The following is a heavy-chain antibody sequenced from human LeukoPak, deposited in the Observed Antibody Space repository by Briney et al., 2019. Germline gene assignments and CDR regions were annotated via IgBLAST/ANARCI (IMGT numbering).Heavy chain of an antibody. J-gene: IGHJ4*02. V-gene: IGHV3-21*01. Sequence: GGSLRLSCAASGFTVSSNYMSWVRQAPGKGLEWVSSISGSSSYIYYADSVKGRLTISRDNAKNSLYLQMNSLRAEDTAMYYCARGSGSSSWYNSIDYWGQGTLVTVSS. CDR2: ISGSSSYI. CDR3: ARGSGSSSWYNSIDY. CDR1: GFTVSSNY. D-gene: IGHD6-13*01.